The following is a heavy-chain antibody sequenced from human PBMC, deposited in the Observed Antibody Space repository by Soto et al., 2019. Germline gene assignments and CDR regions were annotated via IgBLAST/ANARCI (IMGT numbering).Heavy chain of an antibody. CDR3: ASLIVVVPAARGYGWFDP. V-gene: IGHV4-31*03. J-gene: IGHJ5*02. Sequence: PSESLSLNFPFSGYSISSGGYSWSWIRQHPGKGLEWIGYIYYSGSTYYNPSLKSRVTISVDTSKNQFSLKLSSVTAADTAVYYCASLIVVVPAARGYGWFDPWGQGTLVTVSS. CDR1: GYSISSGGYS. CDR2: IYYSGST. D-gene: IGHD2-2*01.